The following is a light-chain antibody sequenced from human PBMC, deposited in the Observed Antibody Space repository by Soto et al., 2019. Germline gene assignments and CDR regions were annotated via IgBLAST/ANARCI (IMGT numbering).Light chain of an antibody. CDR3: QLYGSSPFT. V-gene: IGKV3-20*01. CDR1: QSVSSSY. CDR2: GAS. Sequence: EIVLTQSPGTLSLSPGERATLSCRASQSVSSSYLAWYQQKPGQAPRLLIYGASSRATGIPARFSGSGSGTDFTLTINRLEPEDFAVYYCQLYGSSPFTVGPGTKVDIK. J-gene: IGKJ3*01.